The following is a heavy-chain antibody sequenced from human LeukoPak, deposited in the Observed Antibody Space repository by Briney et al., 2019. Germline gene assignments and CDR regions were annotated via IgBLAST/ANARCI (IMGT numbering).Heavy chain of an antibody. CDR3: ASGLPPGIIDY. CDR2: IYSGGST. CDR1: GFTVSTNY. J-gene: IGHJ4*02. Sequence: GGSLRLSCAASGFTVSTNYMTWVRQAPGKGLEWVSVIYSGGSTYYADSVKGRLTVSRDNSKNTLYLQMNSLRAEDTAVYYCASGLPPGIIDYWGQGILVTVSS. D-gene: IGHD1-14*01. V-gene: IGHV3-53*01.